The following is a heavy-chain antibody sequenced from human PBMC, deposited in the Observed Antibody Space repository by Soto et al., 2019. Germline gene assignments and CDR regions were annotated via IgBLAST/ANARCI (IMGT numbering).Heavy chain of an antibody. CDR1: GGSISSGDYY. Sequence: SETLSLTCTVSGGSISSGDYYWSWIRQPPGKGLEWIGYIYYSGSTYYNPSLKSRVTISVDTSKNQFSLKLSSVTAADTAVYYCARDSSGYIFDYWGQGTLVTVSS. D-gene: IGHD3-22*01. CDR3: ARDSSGYIFDY. CDR2: IYYSGST. J-gene: IGHJ4*02. V-gene: IGHV4-30-4*01.